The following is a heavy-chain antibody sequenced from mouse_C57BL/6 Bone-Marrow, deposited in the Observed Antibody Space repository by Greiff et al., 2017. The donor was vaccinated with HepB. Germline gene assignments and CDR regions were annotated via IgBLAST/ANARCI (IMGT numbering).Heavy chain of an antibody. D-gene: IGHD1-1*01. V-gene: IGHV1-69*01. CDR1: GYTFTSYW. CDR2: IDPSASYT. J-gene: IGHJ2*01. Sequence: VQLQQPGAELVMPGASVKLSCKASGYTFTSYWMHWVKQRPGQGLEWIGGIDPSASYTNYNQKFKGKSKLTVDKSSSTAYMQLSSLTSEDSAVYYCARCITTVYFDYWGQGTTLTVSS. CDR3: ARCITTVYFDY.